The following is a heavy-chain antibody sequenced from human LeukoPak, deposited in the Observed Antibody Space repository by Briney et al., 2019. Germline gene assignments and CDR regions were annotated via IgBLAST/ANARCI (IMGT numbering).Heavy chain of an antibody. J-gene: IGHJ4*02. CDR1: GYTFTIYY. CDR3: ARNPPYCTSTDCYNDY. D-gene: IGHD2-2*02. V-gene: IGHV1-2*02. CDR2: INPNSGAT. Sequence: GASVKVSCKASGYTFTIYYMHWVRRAPGQGLEWMGWINPNSGATTYAQRFQGRVTMTRDTSISTAYMELSGLTSDDTGVCYCARNPPYCTSTDCYNDYWGQGTLVTVSS.